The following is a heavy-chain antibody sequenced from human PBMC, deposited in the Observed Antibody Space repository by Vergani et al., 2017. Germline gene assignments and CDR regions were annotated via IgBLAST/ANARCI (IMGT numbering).Heavy chain of an antibody. V-gene: IGHV4-59*01. Sequence: QVQLQESGPGLVKPSETLSLTSTVSGGSTSSYYWSWIRQPPGKELEWIGYIYYSGSTNYNPSLKSRVTISVDTSKNQFSLKLSSGTAADTAVYYCAGDRSGATIFDYWGQGTLVTVSS. CDR3: AGDRSGATIFDY. CDR2: IYYSGST. D-gene: IGHD1-26*01. CDR1: GGSTSSYY. J-gene: IGHJ4*02.